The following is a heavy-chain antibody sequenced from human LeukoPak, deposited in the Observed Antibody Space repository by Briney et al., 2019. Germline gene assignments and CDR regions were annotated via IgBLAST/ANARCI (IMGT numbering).Heavy chain of an antibody. D-gene: IGHD1-26*01. V-gene: IGHV3-23*01. J-gene: IGHJ4*02. Sequence: SGGSLRLSCAASGFTFSSYAMSWVRQAPGKGLEWVSAISGSGGSTYHADSVKGRFTISRDNSKNTLYLQMNSLRAEDTAVYYCAKGGKWDVTPFDYWGQGTLVTVSS. CDR3: AKGGKWDVTPFDY. CDR2: ISGSGGST. CDR1: GFTFSSYA.